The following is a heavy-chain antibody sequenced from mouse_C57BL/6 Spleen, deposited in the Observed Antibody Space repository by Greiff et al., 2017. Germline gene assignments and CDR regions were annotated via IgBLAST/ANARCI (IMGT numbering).Heavy chain of an antibody. V-gene: IGHV1-81*01. CDR2: IYPRSGNT. D-gene: IGHD2-4*01. CDR1: GYTFTSYG. J-gene: IGHJ2*01. Sequence: VQLQQSGAELARPGASVKLSCKASGYTFTSYGISWVKQRTGQGLEWIGEIYPRSGNTYYNEKFKGKATLTADKSSSTAYMELRSLTSEDSAVYFCARDYDYGGKGTTLTGSS. CDR3: ARDYDY.